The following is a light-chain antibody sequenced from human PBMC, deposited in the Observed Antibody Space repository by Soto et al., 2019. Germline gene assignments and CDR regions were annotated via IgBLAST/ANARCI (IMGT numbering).Light chain of an antibody. CDR3: QQYGSSPPWT. V-gene: IGKV3-20*01. J-gene: IGKJ1*01. Sequence: EIVRTQSPATLFVSAGDRAILSCRAGQGVTTNFAWYQKKSGQSPRLLIYDVSHRATGVPDRFSGSGSGTDFPLTISRLEPEDFAVYYCQQYGSSPPWTLGQGTKVDIK. CDR1: QGVTTN. CDR2: DVS.